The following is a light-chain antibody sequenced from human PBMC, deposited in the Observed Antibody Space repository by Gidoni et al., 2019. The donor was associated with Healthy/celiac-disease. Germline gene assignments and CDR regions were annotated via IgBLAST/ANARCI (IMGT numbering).Light chain of an antibody. V-gene: IGKV3-20*01. Sequence: EIVLTQSPGTRSLSPGERATLSCRASQSVSSSYLAWYQQKPGQAPRLLIYGASSRATGIPDRFNGSGSGTDFTLTISRLEPEDFAVYYCQQTFGQGTKLEIK. J-gene: IGKJ2*01. CDR2: GAS. CDR1: QSVSSSY. CDR3: QQT.